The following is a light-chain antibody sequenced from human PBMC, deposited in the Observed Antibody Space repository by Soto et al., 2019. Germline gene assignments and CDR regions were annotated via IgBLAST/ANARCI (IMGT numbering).Light chain of an antibody. J-gene: IGKJ5*01. CDR2: KAS. Sequence: DIQMTQSPSTLSASVGDRVTITCRASQSIISWLAWYQQRPGKAPNLLIYKASSLESGVPSRFSGSGSGTEFTLTISSLQPDDSATYYCQQYHGFPITFGQGTQLEIK. CDR1: QSIISW. V-gene: IGKV1-5*03. CDR3: QQYHGFPIT.